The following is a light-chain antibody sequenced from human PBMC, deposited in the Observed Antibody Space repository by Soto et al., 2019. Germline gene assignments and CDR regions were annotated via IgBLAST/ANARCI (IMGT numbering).Light chain of an antibody. J-gene: IGKJ4*01. CDR2: DAS. CDR1: QNLASY. Sequence: ESVLTQSPATLSLSPGERATLSCRASQNLASYLAWYQQKPGQAPRLLIYDASNRATGIPDRFSGSGFGTDFTITISSLDPDDFAVYYCQQRTNWLTFGGGTKVEI. V-gene: IGKV3-11*01. CDR3: QQRTNWLT.